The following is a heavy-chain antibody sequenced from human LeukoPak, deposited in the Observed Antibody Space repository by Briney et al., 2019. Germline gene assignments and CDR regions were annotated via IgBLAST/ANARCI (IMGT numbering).Heavy chain of an antibody. J-gene: IGHJ4*02. CDR2: ISTSGSDL. Sequence: GGSLRLSCTASGFTFIAYEMTWVRQAPGKGLEWLSYISTSGSDLYYADSVKGRFTISRDNAKNSLYLQMNSLRVDDTAVYYCARVSLSRDFDYWGQGTLVTVSS. CDR3: ARVSLSRDFDY. CDR1: GFTFIAYE. V-gene: IGHV3-48*03.